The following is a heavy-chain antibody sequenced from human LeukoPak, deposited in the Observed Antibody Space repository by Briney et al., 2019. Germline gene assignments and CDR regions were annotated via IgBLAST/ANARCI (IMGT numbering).Heavy chain of an antibody. CDR3: ARSPYGQPLDY. D-gene: IGHD3-10*01. CDR1: GGSISSYY. CDR2: IYYSGST. Sequence: SETLSLTCTVSGGSISSYYWSWTRQPPGKGLEWIGYIYYSGSTNYNPSLKSRVTISVDTSKNQFSLKLNSVTAADTAVYYCARSPYGQPLDYWGQGTLVTVSS. V-gene: IGHV4-59*01. J-gene: IGHJ4*02.